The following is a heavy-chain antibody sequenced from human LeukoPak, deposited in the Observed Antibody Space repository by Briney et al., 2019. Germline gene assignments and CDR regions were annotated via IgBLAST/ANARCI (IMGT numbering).Heavy chain of an antibody. J-gene: IGHJ3*02. CDR3: VRRGFCSGGNCFSNAFDI. CDR1: EYSFTMYW. Sequence: GESLKISCQGSEYSFTMYWIAWVRQMPGKGLEWRGIIFPGDSDSRYSPSFQGQVTISADKSISTAYLQWSSLKASDTAMYYCVRRGFCSGGNCFSNAFDIWGQGTMVTVSS. CDR2: IFPGDSDS. V-gene: IGHV5-51*01. D-gene: IGHD2-15*01.